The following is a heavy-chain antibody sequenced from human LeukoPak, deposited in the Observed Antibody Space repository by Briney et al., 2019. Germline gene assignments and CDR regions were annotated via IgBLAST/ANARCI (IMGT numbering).Heavy chain of an antibody. Sequence: GGSLRLSFAASGFTVSSNYMRWVRQAPGKWLEWVSVIYSGGSKYYADSVKGRFTISRDNAKNTLYLQMNSLRAEDTAVYYCAGVSAFWSGLIGGYFDYWGQGTLVTVSS. V-gene: IGHV3-53*01. CDR2: IYSGGSK. CDR1: GFTVSSNY. J-gene: IGHJ4*02. D-gene: IGHD3-3*01. CDR3: AGVSAFWSGLIGGYFDY.